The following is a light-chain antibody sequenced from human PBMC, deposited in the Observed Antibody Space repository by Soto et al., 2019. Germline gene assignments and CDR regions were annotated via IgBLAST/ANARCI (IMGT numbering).Light chain of an antibody. Sequence: EVVMTQSPATLSVSPGDTATLSCRASQSISSSLAWYQQKPGQPPRLLIYVASTSATGVPARFSASGSGTEFTLTISSLQSEDFAVYYCQQYYNWRPRFGQGTKVDIK. CDR1: QSISSS. V-gene: IGKV3-15*01. CDR3: QQYYNWRPR. J-gene: IGKJ1*01. CDR2: VAS.